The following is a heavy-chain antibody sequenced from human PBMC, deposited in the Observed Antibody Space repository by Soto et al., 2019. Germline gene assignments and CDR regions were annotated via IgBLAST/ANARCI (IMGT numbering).Heavy chain of an antibody. CDR2: IYYSGST. CDR3: ARHPSDFWFDP. Sequence: PSETLSLTCTVSGGSLISGDYYWIWIRQPPGKGLEWIGYIYYSGSTYYNPSLKSRVTISVDTSKNQFSLKLSSVTAADTAVYYCARHPSDFWFDPWGQGTLVTVSS. V-gene: IGHV4-30-4*01. D-gene: IGHD2-21*02. J-gene: IGHJ5*02. CDR1: GGSLISGDYY.